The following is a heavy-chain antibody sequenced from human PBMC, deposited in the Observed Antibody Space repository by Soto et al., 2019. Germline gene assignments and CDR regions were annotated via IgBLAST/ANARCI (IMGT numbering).Heavy chain of an antibody. CDR1: GYTFTGYY. Sequence: ASVKVSCKASGYTFTGYYMHWVRQAPGQGLEWMGWINAGNGNTKYSQKFQGRVTITRDTSASTAYMELSSLRSEDTAVYYCARDGPSIAARPKKYYYYYMDVWGKGTTVTVSS. D-gene: IGHD6-6*01. CDR2: INAGNGNT. V-gene: IGHV1-3*01. J-gene: IGHJ6*03. CDR3: ARDGPSIAARPKKYYYYYMDV.